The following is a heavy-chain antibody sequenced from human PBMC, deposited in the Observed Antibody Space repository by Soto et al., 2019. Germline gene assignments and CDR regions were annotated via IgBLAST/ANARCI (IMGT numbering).Heavy chain of an antibody. CDR3: ATNSHVDTAMVTFDY. CDR1: GGSISSGDYY. D-gene: IGHD5-18*01. J-gene: IGHJ4*02. V-gene: IGHV4-30-4*01. Sequence: SETLSLTCTVSGGSISSGDYYWSWIRQPPGKGLEWIGYIYYSGSTYYNPSLKSRVTISVDTSKNQFSLKLSSVTAADTAVYYCATNSHVDTAMVTFDYWGQGTLVTVSS. CDR2: IYYSGST.